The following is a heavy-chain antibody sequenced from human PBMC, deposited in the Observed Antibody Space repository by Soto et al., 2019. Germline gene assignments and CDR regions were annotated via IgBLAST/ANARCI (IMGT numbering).Heavy chain of an antibody. V-gene: IGHV1-18*01. J-gene: IGHJ6*02. CDR2: INTYNGNT. Sequence: QVQLVQSRAEVKNPGASVKVSCKASGYSFTRYGIAWARQAPGQGLEWMGWINTYNGNTNYAQNLQGRVTLTTDTPXSTAYMGLTSLRSNDTAIYYCAMVEVYVTPSPQDVWGQGTTVIVSS. CDR3: AMVEVYVTPSPQDV. D-gene: IGHD3-16*01. CDR1: GYSFTRYG.